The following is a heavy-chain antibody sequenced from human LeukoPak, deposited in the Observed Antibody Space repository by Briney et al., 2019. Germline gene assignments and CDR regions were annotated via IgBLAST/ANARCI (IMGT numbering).Heavy chain of an antibody. Sequence: PGGSLRLSCAASGFTFRNYAMSWVRQAPGKGLEWVSTLNGSYGSTYYADSVKGRFTISRDSSKSTLYLQMNSLRAEDTAVYYCARVGLSSGWSDYYYYMDVWGKGTTVIVSS. CDR1: GFTFRNYA. D-gene: IGHD6-19*01. CDR3: ARVGLSSGWSDYYYYMDV. V-gene: IGHV3-23*01. CDR2: LNGSYGST. J-gene: IGHJ6*03.